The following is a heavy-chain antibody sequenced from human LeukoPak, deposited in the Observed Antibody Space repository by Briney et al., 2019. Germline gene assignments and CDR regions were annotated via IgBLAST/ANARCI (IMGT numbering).Heavy chain of an antibody. CDR1: GFTFSDYY. J-gene: IGHJ4*02. CDR3: ARAEGGIVVVPYDY. Sequence: GGSLRLSCAVSGFTFSDYYMSWIRQAPGKGLEWVSYISSSGSNTYYVDSVKGRFTISRDNAKNSLYLQMNRLRAEDTAVYYCARAEGGIVVVPYDYWGQGTLVTVSS. D-gene: IGHD3-22*01. V-gene: IGHV3-11*01. CDR2: ISSSGSNT.